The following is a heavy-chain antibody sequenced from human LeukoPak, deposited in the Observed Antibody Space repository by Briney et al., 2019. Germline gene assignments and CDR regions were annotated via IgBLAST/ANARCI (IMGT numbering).Heavy chain of an antibody. CDR3: AIATTGRGAFGS. J-gene: IGHJ4*02. CDR1: GFTFSSSA. D-gene: IGHD1-1*01. V-gene: IGHV3-7*01. Sequence: GGSLRLSCAASGFTFSSSAMHWVRQAPGKGLECVASTNEAGGDKYYVDSVKGRFTISRDNSKNSLSLQMNSLTAEDTAIYYCAIATTGRGAFGSWGQGTLVSVSS. CDR2: TNEAGGDK.